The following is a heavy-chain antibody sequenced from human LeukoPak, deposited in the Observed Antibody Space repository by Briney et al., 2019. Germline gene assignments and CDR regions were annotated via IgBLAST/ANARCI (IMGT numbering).Heavy chain of an antibody. CDR2: INAGNGNT. CDR3: ARNGSGRGVAGFDY. CDR1: GYTFTSYA. Sequence: ASVKVSCKASGYTFTSYAMHWVRQAPGQRLEWMVWINAGNGNTKYSQKFQGRVTITRDTSASTAYMELSSLRSEDTAVYYCARNGSGRGVAGFDYWGQGTLVTVSS. D-gene: IGHD3-10*01. J-gene: IGHJ4*02. V-gene: IGHV1-3*01.